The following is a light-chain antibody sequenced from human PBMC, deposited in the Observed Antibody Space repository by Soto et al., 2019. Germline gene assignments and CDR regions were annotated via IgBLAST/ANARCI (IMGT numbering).Light chain of an antibody. J-gene: IGKJ1*01. CDR3: QHHNDFSWT. CDR1: QSISIL. Sequence: DIDLTQSPSTLSASVGDRVTITCRASQSISILLAWYQQKPGKAPNLLIYATSTLETGVSSRFSGSGSGTEFTLTISSLQPDDSATYYCQHHNDFSWTFGQGTKVEIK. CDR2: ATS. V-gene: IGKV1-5*03.